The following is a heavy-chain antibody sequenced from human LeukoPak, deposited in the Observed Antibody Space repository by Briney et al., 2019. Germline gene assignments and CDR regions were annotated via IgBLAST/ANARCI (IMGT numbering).Heavy chain of an antibody. CDR1: GYTFTSYY. D-gene: IGHD2-15*01. J-gene: IGHJ4*02. Sequence: ASVKVSCKASGYTFTSYYMHWVRQAPGQGLEWMGIINPSGGSTSYAQKFQGRVTMTRDMSTSTVYMELSSLRSEDTAVYYCARARALYCSGGSCYSASRSFDYWGQGTLVTVSS. V-gene: IGHV1-46*01. CDR2: INPSGGST. CDR3: ARARALYCSGGSCYSASRSFDY.